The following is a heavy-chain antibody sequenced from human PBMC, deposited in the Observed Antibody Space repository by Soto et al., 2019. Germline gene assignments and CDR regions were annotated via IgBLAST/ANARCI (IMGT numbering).Heavy chain of an antibody. V-gene: IGHV1-69*06. Sequence: SVKVSCKASGGTFSSYAISWVRQAPGQGLEWVGGIIPIFGTANYAQKFQGRVTITADKSTSTAYMELSSLRSEDTAVYYCARSDRRYCSGGSCAYYFDYWGQGTLVTVSS. D-gene: IGHD2-15*01. CDR2: IIPIFGTA. CDR3: ARSDRRYCSGGSCAYYFDY. CDR1: GGTFSSYA. J-gene: IGHJ4*02.